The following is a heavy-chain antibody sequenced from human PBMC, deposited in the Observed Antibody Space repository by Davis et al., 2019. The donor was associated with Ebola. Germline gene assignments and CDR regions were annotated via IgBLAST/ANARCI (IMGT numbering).Heavy chain of an antibody. D-gene: IGHD6-13*01. J-gene: IGHJ5*02. CDR1: GYSFTSYW. Sequence: PGGSLRLSCKGSGYSFTSYWISWVRQMPGKGLEWMGIIYPGDSDTTYSPSFQGQVTLSVDKSLNTAYLQWDSLKASDTATYYCTRRAAAGVYNWFDPWGPGTLVTVSS. CDR2: IYPGDSDT. V-gene: IGHV5-51*01. CDR3: TRRAAAGVYNWFDP.